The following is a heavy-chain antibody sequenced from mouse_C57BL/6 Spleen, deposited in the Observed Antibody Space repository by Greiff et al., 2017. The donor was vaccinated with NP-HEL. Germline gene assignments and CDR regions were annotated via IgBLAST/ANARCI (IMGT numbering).Heavy chain of an antibody. J-gene: IGHJ3*01. Sequence: EVKLVESGGDLVKPGGSLKLSCAASGFTFSSYGMSWVRQTPDKRLEWVATISSGGSYTDYPDSVKGRFTISRDNAKNPLYLQMSSLKSEDTAMYYLASYGYDVWFAYWGQGTLVTVSA. CDR1: GFTFSSYG. CDR2: ISSGGSYT. D-gene: IGHD2-2*01. CDR3: ASYGYDVWFAY. V-gene: IGHV5-6*02.